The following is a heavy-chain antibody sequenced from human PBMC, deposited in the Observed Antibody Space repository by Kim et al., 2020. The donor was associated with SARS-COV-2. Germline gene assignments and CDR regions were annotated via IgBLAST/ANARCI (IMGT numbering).Heavy chain of an antibody. J-gene: IGHJ6*02. D-gene: IGHD3-16*01. Sequence: GGSLRLSCAASGFTFSGYEMNWVRQAPGKGLEWVSYISSSGSTIYYADSVKGRFTISRDNAKTSLSLQMNSLRGEDTAVYYCARDDTEYDYVWGGWPDYGMDVWGQGTTVTVSS. CDR2: ISSSGSTI. CDR1: GFTFSGYE. V-gene: IGHV3-48*03. CDR3: ARDDTEYDYVWGGWPDYGMDV.